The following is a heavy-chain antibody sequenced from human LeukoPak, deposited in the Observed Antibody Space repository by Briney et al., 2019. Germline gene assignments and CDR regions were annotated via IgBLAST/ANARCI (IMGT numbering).Heavy chain of an antibody. J-gene: IGHJ5*02. CDR1: GGSISSYY. V-gene: IGHV4-4*07. CDR2: IYTSGST. CDR3: ARGVGSSWSYTKSILGPLHDNWFDP. D-gene: IGHD6-13*01. Sequence: SETLSLTCTVSGGSISSYYWSWIRQPAGKGLEWIGRIYTSGSTNYNPSLKSRVTMSVDTSKNQFSLKLSSVTAADTAVYYCARGVGSSWSYTKSILGPLHDNWFDPWGQGTLVTVSS.